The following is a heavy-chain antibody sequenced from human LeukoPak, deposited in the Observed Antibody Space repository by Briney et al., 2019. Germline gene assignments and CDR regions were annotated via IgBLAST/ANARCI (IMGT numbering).Heavy chain of an antibody. CDR1: GYTFTGYY. V-gene: IGHV1-18*04. CDR2: ISAYNGNT. Sequence: ASVKVSCKASGYTFTGYYMHWVRQAPGQGLEWMGWISAYNGNTNYAQKLQDRVTMTTDTSTHSAYMELRNLRSDDTAFYYCARDGGDGVRQNNWFDPWGQGTLVTVSS. D-gene: IGHD3-16*01. J-gene: IGHJ5*02. CDR3: ARDGGDGVRQNNWFDP.